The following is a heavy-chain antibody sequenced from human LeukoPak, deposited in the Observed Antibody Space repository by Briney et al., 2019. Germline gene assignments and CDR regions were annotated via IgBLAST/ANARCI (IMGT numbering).Heavy chain of an antibody. D-gene: IGHD3-22*01. J-gene: IGHJ4*02. CDR1: GFTFSSYA. V-gene: IGHV3-23*01. CDR3: AKAGYYYDSSGYYGHSHHFDY. Sequence: GGSLRLSCAASGFTFSSYAMSWVRQAPGKGLEWVSAISGSGGSTYYADSVKGRFTISRDNSKDTLYLQMNSLRAEDTAVYYCAKAGYYYDSSGYYGHSHHFDYWGQGTLVTVSS. CDR2: ISGSGGST.